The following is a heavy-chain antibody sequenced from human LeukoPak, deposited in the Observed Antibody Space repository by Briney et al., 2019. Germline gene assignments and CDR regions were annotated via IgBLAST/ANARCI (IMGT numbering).Heavy chain of an antibody. CDR1: GFSFSSHV. V-gene: IGHV3-23*01. D-gene: IGHD3-22*01. Sequence: GGSLRLSCAASGFSFSSHVMHWVRQAPGKGLEWVSGISGSGGDTYYADSVKGRFTISRDNSKNTLNLQMNSLRAEDTALYYCAKDQNYESSGYYGGFDYWGQGTLVTVSS. J-gene: IGHJ4*02. CDR3: AKDQNYESSGYYGGFDY. CDR2: ISGSGGDT.